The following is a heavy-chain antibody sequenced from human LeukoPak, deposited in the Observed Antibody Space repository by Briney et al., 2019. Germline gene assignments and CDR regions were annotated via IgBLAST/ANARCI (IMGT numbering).Heavy chain of an antibody. V-gene: IGHV1-69*13. CDR3: AREWGLESSGYYYAY. CDR2: ITPIFGTA. D-gene: IGHD3-22*01. CDR1: GGTFSRFT. Sequence: ASMKVSCKASGGTFSRFTISWVRRAPGQGFEWMGGITPIFGTANFAQKFQGRVSITADESTSTAFMELNSLRSEDTAVYYCAREWGLESSGYYYAYWGQGTLVTVSS. J-gene: IGHJ4*02.